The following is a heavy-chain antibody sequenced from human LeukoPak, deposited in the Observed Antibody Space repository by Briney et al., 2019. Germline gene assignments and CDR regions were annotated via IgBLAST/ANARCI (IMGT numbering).Heavy chain of an antibody. CDR1: GFTLSRYW. V-gene: IGHV3-74*01. CDR2: VNTEGSST. J-gene: IGHJ4*02. Sequence: GGSLRLSCAASGFTLSRYWMHWVRQVPGKGLVWVSRVNTEGSSTNYADSVKGRFTISRDNAKNTLYLQMNSLRAEDTALYFCARDPSVGAAEYWGQGTLVTVSS. CDR3: ARDPSVGAAEY. D-gene: IGHD2-15*01.